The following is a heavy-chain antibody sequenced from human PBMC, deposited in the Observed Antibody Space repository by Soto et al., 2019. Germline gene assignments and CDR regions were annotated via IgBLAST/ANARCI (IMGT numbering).Heavy chain of an antibody. CDR3: ARGKSIFYGMDV. CDR2: ISSSGTII. J-gene: IGHJ6*02. Sequence: QVQLVESGGGLVKPGGSLRLSCAASGFTFSDYYISWIRQAPGKGLEWVSYISSSGTIIYHADSVKGRITISRDNAKNSLFLQMNSLRAEDTAVYYCARGKSIFYGMDVWGQGTTVTVSS. V-gene: IGHV3-11*01. CDR1: GFTFSDYY. D-gene: IGHD2-15*01.